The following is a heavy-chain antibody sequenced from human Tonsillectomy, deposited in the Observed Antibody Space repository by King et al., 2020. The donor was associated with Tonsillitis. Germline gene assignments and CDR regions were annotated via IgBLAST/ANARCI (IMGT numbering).Heavy chain of an antibody. Sequence: VQLQESGPGLVKPSQTLSLTCTVSGGSISNGGYYWSWIRQHPGKGLEWIGYIYYSGSTYYNPSLKSRVTISVDTSKNQFSLKLSSVTAADTAVYYCARTDQGLRGDQDAFDIWGQGTMVTVSS. J-gene: IGHJ3*02. V-gene: IGHV4-31*03. CDR1: GGSISNGGYY. CDR3: ARTDQGLRGDQDAFDI. CDR2: IYYSGST. D-gene: IGHD7-27*01.